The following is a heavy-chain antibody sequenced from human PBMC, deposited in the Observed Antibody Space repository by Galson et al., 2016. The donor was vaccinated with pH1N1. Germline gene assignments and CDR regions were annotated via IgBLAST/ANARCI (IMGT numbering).Heavy chain of an antibody. V-gene: IGHV3-7*01. J-gene: IGHJ3*01. CDR2: IKQDGSEK. D-gene: IGHD3-22*01. CDR3: ARDYYYQSSDSDAYDL. CDR1: GFTLSSYW. Sequence: SLRLSCAASGFTLSSYWMSWVRQAPGKGLEWLANIKQDGSEKYYVDSVKGRFTITRDNAKNSVFLEMNSLGAWDTAVYYCARDYYYQSSDSDAYDLWGHGTMVTVSS.